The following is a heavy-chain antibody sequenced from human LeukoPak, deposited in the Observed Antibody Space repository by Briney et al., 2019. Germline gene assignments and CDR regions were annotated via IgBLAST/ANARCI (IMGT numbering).Heavy chain of an antibody. J-gene: IGHJ3*02. D-gene: IGHD6-19*01. CDR1: GFTFSSYA. Sequence: GGSLRLSCAASGFTFSSYAMHWVRQASGKGLEWVAVISYDGSNKYYADSVKGRFTISRDNSKNTLYLQMNSLRAEDTAVYYCARGKEQWLVHAFDIWGQGTMVTVSS. CDR3: ARGKEQWLVHAFDI. V-gene: IGHV3-30*04. CDR2: ISYDGSNK.